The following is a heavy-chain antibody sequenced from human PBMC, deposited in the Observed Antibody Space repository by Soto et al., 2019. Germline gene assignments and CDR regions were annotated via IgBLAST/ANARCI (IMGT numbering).Heavy chain of an antibody. CDR1: GFTFSSYG. V-gene: IGHV3-30*18. Sequence: GGSLRLSCAASGFTFSSYGMHWVRQAPGKGLEWVAVISYDGSNKYYADSVKGRFTISRDNSKNTLYLQMNSLRAEDTAVYYCAKDAHGDYVPHYFDYWGQGTLVTVSS. J-gene: IGHJ4*02. CDR3: AKDAHGDYVPHYFDY. CDR2: ISYDGSNK. D-gene: IGHD4-17*01.